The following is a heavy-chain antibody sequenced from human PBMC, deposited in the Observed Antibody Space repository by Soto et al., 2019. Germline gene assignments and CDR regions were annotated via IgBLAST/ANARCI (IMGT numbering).Heavy chain of an antibody. CDR3: ARVHSSGWYVEPYDA. Sequence: EVQLVESGGNLARPGESLRLSCAASGFKFDDYAFHWVRQVPGKGPEWVSGINWNGAYSGYADSVKGRFTISRDNAGNSVYLQMANLRPEDTALYYCARVHSSGWYVEPYDAWGQGTMVTVSS. CDR1: GFKFDDYA. J-gene: IGHJ3*01. D-gene: IGHD6-19*01. CDR2: INWNGAYS. V-gene: IGHV3-9*01.